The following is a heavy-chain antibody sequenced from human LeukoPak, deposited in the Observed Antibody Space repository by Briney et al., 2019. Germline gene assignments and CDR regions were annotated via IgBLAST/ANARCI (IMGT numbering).Heavy chain of an antibody. J-gene: IGHJ1*01. V-gene: IGHV4-34*01. Sequence: SETLSLTCAVYGGSLSAYYWTWIRQPPGKRLEWIGEINHGGSTNYNPSLKSRVTISIDTSKNQFSLKLSSVTAADTAVYYCARYLDYGGNSRVFQHWGQGTLVTVSS. CDR3: ARYLDYGGNSRVFQH. D-gene: IGHD4-23*01. CDR2: INHGGST. CDR1: GGSLSAYY.